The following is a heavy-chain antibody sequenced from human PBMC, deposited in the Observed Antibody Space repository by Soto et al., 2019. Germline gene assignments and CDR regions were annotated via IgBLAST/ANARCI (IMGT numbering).Heavy chain of an antibody. Sequence: SETLSLTCTVSGGSISSSSYYWGWIRQPPGKGLEWIGSIYYSGSTYYNPSLKSRVTISVDTSKNQFSLKLSSVTAADTAVYYCARGYCTNGVCYVNWFDPWGQGTLVTVSS. V-gene: IGHV4-39*01. J-gene: IGHJ5*02. CDR3: ARGYCTNGVCYVNWFDP. CDR2: IYYSGST. CDR1: GGSISSSSYY. D-gene: IGHD2-8*01.